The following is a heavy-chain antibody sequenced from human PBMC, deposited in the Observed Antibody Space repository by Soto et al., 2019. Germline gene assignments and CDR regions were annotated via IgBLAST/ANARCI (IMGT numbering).Heavy chain of an antibody. CDR3: ARGSSNSAYYFAF. CDR1: GFTFSSYS. D-gene: IGHD6-13*01. Sequence: EVHLVESGGGVVQPGGSLRLSCAASGFTFSSYSLNWVRQAPGKGLEWVSYITSSGTTVYYADSVRGRFTISRDNAKNSLYMPMNRLRGDGIAVCYCARGSSNSAYYFAFWGPGTLVNVSS. V-gene: IGHV3-48*01. CDR2: ITSSGTTV. J-gene: IGHJ4*02.